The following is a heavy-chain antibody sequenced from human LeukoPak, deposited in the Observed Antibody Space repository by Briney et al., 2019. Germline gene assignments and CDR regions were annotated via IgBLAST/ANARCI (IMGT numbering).Heavy chain of an antibody. CDR3: ARGRRSSSWNKLTP. J-gene: IGHJ5*02. Sequence: ASVKVSCKASGYTFASYDINWVRQATGQGLEWMGWMNPNSGNTGYAQKFQGRVTMTRNTSISTAYMELSSLRSEDTAVYYCARGRRSSSWNKLTPWGQGTLVTVSS. CDR1: GYTFASYD. CDR2: MNPNSGNT. D-gene: IGHD6-13*01. V-gene: IGHV1-8*01.